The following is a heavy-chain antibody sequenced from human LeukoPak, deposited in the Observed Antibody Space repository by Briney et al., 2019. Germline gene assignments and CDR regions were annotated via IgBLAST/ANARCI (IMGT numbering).Heavy chain of an antibody. CDR1: GGSISSSSYY. CDR3: ARQNAMIVVVIDWFDP. J-gene: IGHJ5*02. Sequence: NPSETLSLTCTVSGGSISSSSYYWGWIRQPPGKGLEWIGSIYYSGSTYYNPSLKSRVTISVDTSKNQFSLKLSSVTAADTAVYYCARQNAMIVVVIDWFDPWGQGTLVTVSS. CDR2: IYYSGST. D-gene: IGHD3-22*01. V-gene: IGHV4-39*01.